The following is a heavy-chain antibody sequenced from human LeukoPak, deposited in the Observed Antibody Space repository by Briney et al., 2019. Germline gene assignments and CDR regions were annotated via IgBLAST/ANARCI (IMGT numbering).Heavy chain of an antibody. CDR1: GFTFSSYS. CDR3: ARDYDSSGWYRPY. V-gene: IGHV3-21*01. Sequence: PGGSLRLSCAASGFTFSSYSMNWVRQAPGKGLEWVSSISSSSSYIYYADSVKGRFTISRDNAKNSLYLQMNSLRAEDTAVYYCARDYDSSGWYRPYWGQGTLVTVSS. D-gene: IGHD6-19*01. CDR2: ISSSSSYI. J-gene: IGHJ4*02.